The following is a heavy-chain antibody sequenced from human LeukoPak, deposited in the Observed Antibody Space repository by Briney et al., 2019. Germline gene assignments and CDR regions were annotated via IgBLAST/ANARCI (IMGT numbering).Heavy chain of an antibody. CDR1: GFTFSSYA. V-gene: IGHV3-23*01. D-gene: IGHD3-3*01. CDR3: AKDGAYFDFWSGSHFDY. Sequence: GRSLRLSCVASGFTFSSYAMSWVRQAPGKGLEWVSGISGSGASTYYADSVKGRFTISRDNSKDTLFLQMNRLRAEDTAVYYCAKDGAYFDFWSGSHFDYWGQGTLVTVSS. J-gene: IGHJ4*02. CDR2: ISGSGAST.